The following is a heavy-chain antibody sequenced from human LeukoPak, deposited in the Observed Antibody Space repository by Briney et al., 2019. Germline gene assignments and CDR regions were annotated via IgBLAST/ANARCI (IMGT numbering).Heavy chain of an antibody. V-gene: IGHV1-24*01. CDR3: ATAAVAYLDY. CDR2: FDPEDGET. Sequence: ASVKDSCKVSGYTLTVLFMYWVLEAPGKGLEWMGGFDPEDGETIYAQKFQGRVTMTEDTSTDTAYMELSSLRSEDTAVYYCATAAVAYLDYWGQGTLVTVSS. CDR1: GYTLTVLF. D-gene: IGHD6-19*01. J-gene: IGHJ4*02.